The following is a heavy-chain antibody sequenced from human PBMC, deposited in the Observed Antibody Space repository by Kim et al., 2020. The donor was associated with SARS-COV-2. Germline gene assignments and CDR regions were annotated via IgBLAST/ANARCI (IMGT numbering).Heavy chain of an antibody. V-gene: IGHV1-69*13. Sequence: SVKVSCKASGGTFSSYAISWVRQAPGQGLEWMGGIIPIFGTANYAQKFQGRVTITADESTSTAYMELSSLRSEDTAVYYCARERPIWFGEYPAVRNWFDPWGQGTLVTVSS. CDR1: GGTFSSYA. CDR2: IIPIFGTA. D-gene: IGHD3-10*01. CDR3: ARERPIWFGEYPAVRNWFDP. J-gene: IGHJ5*02.